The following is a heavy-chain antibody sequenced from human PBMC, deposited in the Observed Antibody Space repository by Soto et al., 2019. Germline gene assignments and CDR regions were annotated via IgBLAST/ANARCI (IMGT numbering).Heavy chain of an antibody. CDR3: AREGGESSDGLYYFDS. D-gene: IGHD3-16*01. CDR2: IYYSGNT. V-gene: IGHV4-30-4*01. Sequence: SETLSLTCTVSGGSTSSDNYWSWIRQPPGKGLEWIGHIYYSGNTDYNPSLKSRLAVSIDTSKNQFSLKLSSVTAADTAVYFCAREGGESSDGLYYFDSWGQGSLVTVSS. J-gene: IGHJ4*02. CDR1: GGSTSSDNY.